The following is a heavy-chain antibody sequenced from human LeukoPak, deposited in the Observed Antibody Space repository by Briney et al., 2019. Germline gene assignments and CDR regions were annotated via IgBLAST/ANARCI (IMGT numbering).Heavy chain of an antibody. J-gene: IGHJ4*02. CDR1: GGTFSSYA. Sequence: GSSVKVSCKASGGTFSSYAISWVRQAPGQGLEWMGWIIPIFCTANYAQKFRGRVTITADKSTSTVYMELSSLRSEDTAVYYCETSWYWGQGTLVTVSS. V-gene: IGHV1-69*06. CDR2: IIPIFCTA. CDR3: ETSWY.